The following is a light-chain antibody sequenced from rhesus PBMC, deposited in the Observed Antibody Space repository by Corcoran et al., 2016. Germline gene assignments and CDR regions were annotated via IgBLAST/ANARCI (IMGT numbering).Light chain of an antibody. V-gene: IGKV3-53*02. CDR3: QKYSSSPPLT. CDR1: QSVSSS. J-gene: IGKJ4*01. CDR2: GAS. Sequence: QVILTQSPATLSLSPGERATLSCRASQSVSSSLAWYQQKPGQAPRLPIYGASSRATGIPDRFSGSGSGTEFTLTISSLEPEDCAVYYWQKYSSSPPLTFGGGTKVEIK.